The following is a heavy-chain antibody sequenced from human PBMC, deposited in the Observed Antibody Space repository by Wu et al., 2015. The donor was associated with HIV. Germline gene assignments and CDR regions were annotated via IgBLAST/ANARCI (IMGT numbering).Heavy chain of an antibody. CDR1: GYTFTSYG. V-gene: IGHV1-18*01. CDR3: ATDIRGYNMVAGWFDP. Sequence: QVQLVQSGAEVKKPGASVKVSCKASGYTFTSYGISWVRQAPGQGLEWMGWISAYTGNRNYAQKFQGRVTMTTDTSTSTAYMDLRSLRSDDTAVYYCATDIRGYNMVAGWFDPWGQGTLVTVSS. D-gene: IGHD5-18*01. J-gene: IGHJ5*02. CDR2: ISAYTGNR.